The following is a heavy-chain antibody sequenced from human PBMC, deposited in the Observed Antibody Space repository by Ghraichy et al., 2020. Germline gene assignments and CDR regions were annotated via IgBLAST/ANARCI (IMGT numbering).Heavy chain of an antibody. CDR2: ISYDGSNK. J-gene: IGHJ3*02. V-gene: IGHV3-30-3*01. D-gene: IGHD3-16*01. CDR3: ARKRGSDDAFDI. CDR1: GFTFSGYT. Sequence: GGSLRLSCAASGFTFSGYTMHWVRQAPGKRLECVAVISYDGSNKYYADSVKGRFTISRDISKNTLYLQMNSLRAEDTAVYYCARKRGSDDAFDIWGQGTMVTVSS.